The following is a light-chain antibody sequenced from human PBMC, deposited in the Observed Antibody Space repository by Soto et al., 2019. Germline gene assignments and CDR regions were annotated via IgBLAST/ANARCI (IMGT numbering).Light chain of an antibody. J-gene: IGKJ1*01. V-gene: IGKV3-11*01. CDR1: QSFNNY. Sequence: EIVLTQSPATLSLSPGERATLSCRASQSFNNYLAWYQQKPGQAPRLLISDASNRATGIPARFSGSGSGTDFTLTISSLEPEDFAVYYCQQRGETFGQGTKVEIK. CDR2: DAS. CDR3: QQRGET.